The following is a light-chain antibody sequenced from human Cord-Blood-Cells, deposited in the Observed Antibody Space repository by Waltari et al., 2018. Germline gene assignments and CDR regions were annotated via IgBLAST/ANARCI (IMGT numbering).Light chain of an antibody. CDR1: QSVSSSY. V-gene: IGKV3-20*01. CDR3: QQYGSSPRT. Sequence: EIVLTQSPGTLSLSPGERATLSCRASQSVSSSYLAWYQQKPGQAPRLLIYGASSRATGIPDRVSGSGSGTDFTLTISRLEPEDFAVYYCQQYGSSPRTFGQRTKLEIK. CDR2: GAS. J-gene: IGKJ2*01.